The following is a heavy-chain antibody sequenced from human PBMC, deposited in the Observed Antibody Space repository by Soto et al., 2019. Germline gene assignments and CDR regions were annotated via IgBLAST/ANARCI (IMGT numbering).Heavy chain of an antibody. CDR2: IYSGGST. CDR1: GFTVSSNY. V-gene: IGHV3-66*01. Sequence: EVQLVESGGGLVQPGGSLRLSCAASGFTVSSNYMSWVRQAPGKGLEWVSVIYSGGSTYYADSVKGRFTISRDNSKNTLYLQMNSLRAEDTAVYYCARDLSEWSPDAFDIWGQGTMVTVSS. D-gene: IGHD3-3*01. CDR3: ARDLSEWSPDAFDI. J-gene: IGHJ3*02.